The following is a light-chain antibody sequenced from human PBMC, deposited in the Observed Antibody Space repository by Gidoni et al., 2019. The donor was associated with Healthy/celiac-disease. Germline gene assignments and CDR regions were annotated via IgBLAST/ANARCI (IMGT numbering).Light chain of an antibody. Sequence: AIHITRSPSSLSASVGDRVTITCRASQDIRNDLGWYQQKPGQAPNLLIYDASSLQSGVPSRFSGSGSGADFTLTISSLQPEDSATYYCLQDYNYPWTLXQXTKVXIK. CDR2: DAS. V-gene: IGKV1-6*01. CDR3: LQDYNYPWT. CDR1: QDIRND. J-gene: IGKJ1*01.